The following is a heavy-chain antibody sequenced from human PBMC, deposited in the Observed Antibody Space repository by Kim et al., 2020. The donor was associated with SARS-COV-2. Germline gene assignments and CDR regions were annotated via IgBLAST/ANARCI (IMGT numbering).Heavy chain of an antibody. Sequence: ASVKVSCKASGYTFIGFYIHWVRQAPGQGLEWMGWINPDSGDTNYAQIFQGRVTMTRDSSISTAYMHLSSLRSDDPAVYYCARGGEDDNDYYYFGIDVWGQGTTVTVSS. CDR3: ARGGEDDNDYYYFGIDV. D-gene: IGHD3-9*01. J-gene: IGHJ6*02. V-gene: IGHV1-2*02. CDR1: GYTFIGFY. CDR2: INPDSGDT.